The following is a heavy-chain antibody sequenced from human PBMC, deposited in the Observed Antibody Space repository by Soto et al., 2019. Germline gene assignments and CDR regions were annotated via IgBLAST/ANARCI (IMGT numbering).Heavy chain of an antibody. CDR3: ARGYYNGSGTWY. CDR1: GYTFTSYG. CDR2: ISAYNGNT. Sequence: QVQLVQSGAEVKKPGASVKVYCKASGYTFTSYGISWVRQAPGQGLEGMGWISAYNGNTNDAQKIEGRVTMTTGTSTSTAYMELRSLRSYDTAVYYCARGYYNGSGTWYRGQGTLVTVSS. V-gene: IGHV1-18*01. J-gene: IGHJ4*02. D-gene: IGHD3-10*01.